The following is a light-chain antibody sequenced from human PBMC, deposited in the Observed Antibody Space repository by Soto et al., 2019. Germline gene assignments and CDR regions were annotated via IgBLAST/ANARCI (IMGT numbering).Light chain of an antibody. CDR2: AAS. CDR1: QDISNY. Sequence: DIQMTQSPSSLSASVGDRVTITCQASQDISNYLNWYQQKPGKAPKLLIYAASSLQSGVPSRFSGSGSGTDFTRTISSLQPEDFATYYCQQSYSTPRTFGQGTRLEIK. J-gene: IGKJ5*01. V-gene: IGKV1-39*01. CDR3: QQSYSTPRT.